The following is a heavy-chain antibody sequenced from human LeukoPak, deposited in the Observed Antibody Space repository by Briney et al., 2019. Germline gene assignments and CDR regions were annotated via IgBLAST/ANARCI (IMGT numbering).Heavy chain of an antibody. CDR3: ARGYSSSWYSSGFDY. Sequence: VASVKVSCKASGGTFSSYAISWVRQAPGQGLEWMGGIIPIFGTANYAQKFQGRVTITADESTSTAYMELSSLRSEDTAVYYCARGYSSSWYSSGFDYWGQGTLVTVSS. CDR1: GGTFSSYA. V-gene: IGHV1-69*13. D-gene: IGHD6-13*01. J-gene: IGHJ4*02. CDR2: IIPIFGTA.